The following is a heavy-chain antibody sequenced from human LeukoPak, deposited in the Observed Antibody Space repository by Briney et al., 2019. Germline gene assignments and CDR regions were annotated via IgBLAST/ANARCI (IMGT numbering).Heavy chain of an antibody. CDR2: IGTAGDT. V-gene: IGHV3-13*01. J-gene: IGHJ5*02. CDR3: ARGLGPGGSYDVSVRENWFDP. CDR1: GFTVSSCG. D-gene: IGHD1-26*01. Sequence: PGGSLRLSCAASGFTVSSCGMTWVRQATGKGLEWVSAIGTAGDTYYPGSVKGRFTISRENAKNSLYLQMNSLRAGDTAVYYCARGLGPGGSYDVSVRENWFDPWGQGTLVTVSS.